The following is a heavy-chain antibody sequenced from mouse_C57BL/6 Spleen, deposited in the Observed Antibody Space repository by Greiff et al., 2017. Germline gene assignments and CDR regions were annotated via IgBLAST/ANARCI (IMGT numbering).Heavy chain of an antibody. Sequence: QVQLQQSGAELVRPGASVKLSCKASGYTFTDYYINWVKQRPGQGLEWIARIYPGSGNTYYNEKFKGKATLTAEKSSSTAYMQLSSLTSEDSAVYFCARRGQFTTDYWGQGTSVTVSS. CDR3: ARRGQFTTDY. CDR2: IYPGSGNT. CDR1: GYTFTDYY. V-gene: IGHV1-76*01. J-gene: IGHJ4*01.